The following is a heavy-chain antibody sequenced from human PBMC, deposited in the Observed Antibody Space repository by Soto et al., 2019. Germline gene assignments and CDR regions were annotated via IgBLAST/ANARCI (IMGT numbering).Heavy chain of an antibody. CDR2: ISNIGGQT. D-gene: IGHD3-9*01. Sequence: SLRLSCEVSGCTFEDYAMNWVRRAPGKGLEWVSSISNIGGQTYYADSVKGRFTISRDMSKKTVHLRMNNLRADDTGVYFCAREMRGWGYDIFGVDISFDHWGQGTPVTVSS. CDR1: GCTFEDYA. CDR3: AREMRGWGYDIFGVDISFDH. J-gene: IGHJ4*02. V-gene: IGHV3-23*01.